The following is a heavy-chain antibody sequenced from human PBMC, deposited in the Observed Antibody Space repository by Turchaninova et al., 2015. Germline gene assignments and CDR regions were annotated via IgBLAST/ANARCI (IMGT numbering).Heavy chain of an antibody. CDR1: GFTFGDYA. V-gene: IGHV3-49*04. J-gene: IGHJ4*02. D-gene: IGHD1-20*01. Sequence: EVQLVESGGGCVRRGGSLRRSWTSSGFTFGDYAMGWGRQGPGKGLEWVGFIISKDYGGTTEYAASVKGRFTISRDDSKSIAYLQMNSLKTEDTAVYYCARGFENNLNYLGYWGQGTLVTVSS. CDR2: IISKDYGGTT. CDR3: ARGFENNLNYLGY.